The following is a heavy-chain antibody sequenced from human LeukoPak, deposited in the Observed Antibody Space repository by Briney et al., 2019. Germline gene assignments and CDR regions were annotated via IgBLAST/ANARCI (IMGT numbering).Heavy chain of an antibody. CDR3: ATTYYDFWSGSPPYYFDY. J-gene: IGHJ4*02. D-gene: IGHD3-3*01. CDR1: GFTFSSYS. Sequence: PGGSLRLSCAASGFTFSSYSMNWVRQAPGKGLEWVSSISSSSGYIYYADSVKGRFTISRDNAKNSLYLQMNSLRAEDTAVYYCATTYYDFWSGSPPYYFDYWGQGTLVTVSS. CDR2: ISSSSGYI. V-gene: IGHV3-21*01.